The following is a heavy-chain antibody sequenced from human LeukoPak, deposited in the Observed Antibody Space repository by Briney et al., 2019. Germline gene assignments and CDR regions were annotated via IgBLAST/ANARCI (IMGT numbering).Heavy chain of an antibody. D-gene: IGHD6-19*01. V-gene: IGHV4-34*01. Sequence: PSETLSLTCAVYGGSFSGYYWTWIRQPPGKGLEWIGEINHSGRTNYNPSLKSRVTISVDTSNNQFSLKLSSVTAADTAVYYCARGSAVAGTEDAFDIWGQGTMVTVSS. CDR3: ARGSAVAGTEDAFDI. CDR2: INHSGRT. CDR1: GGSFSGYY. J-gene: IGHJ3*02.